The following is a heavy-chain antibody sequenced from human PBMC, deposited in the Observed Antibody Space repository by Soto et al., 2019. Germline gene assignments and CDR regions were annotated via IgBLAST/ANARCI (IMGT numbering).Heavy chain of an antibody. CDR2: LNAVGSGT. CDR3: AKVFSNSAYFPEY. Sequence: PGGSWRLSCAPSGFTFSSYAMGWVRQAPEGGLEWVSVLNAVGSGTYYAASVKGRVTVSRDNSQNTLYLQLNSLRAEDTALYYCAKVFSNSAYFPEYWGQGALVTVSS. D-gene: IGHD3-22*01. V-gene: IGHV3-23*01. CDR1: GFTFSSYA. J-gene: IGHJ4*02.